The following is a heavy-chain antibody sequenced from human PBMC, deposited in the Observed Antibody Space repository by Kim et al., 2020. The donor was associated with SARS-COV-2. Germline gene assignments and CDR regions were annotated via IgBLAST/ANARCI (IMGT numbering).Heavy chain of an antibody. CDR2: IYYSGST. J-gene: IGHJ6*02. Sequence: SETLSLTCTVSGGSISSYYWSWIRQPPGKGLEWIGYIYYSGSTNYNPSLKSRVTISVDTSKNQFSLKLSSVTAADTAVYYCARAKIPDYGDYSYYYYYGMDVWGQGTTVTVSS. V-gene: IGHV4-59*13. CDR3: ARAKIPDYGDYSYYYYYGMDV. CDR1: GGSISSYY. D-gene: IGHD4-17*01.